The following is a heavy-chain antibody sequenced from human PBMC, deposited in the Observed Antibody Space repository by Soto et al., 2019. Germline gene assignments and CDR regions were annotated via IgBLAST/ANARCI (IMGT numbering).Heavy chain of an antibody. Sequence: SVKVSCKASGGTFKNSAISWVRQAPGQGLEWMGGIMPIFRTPDYSQKFQGRVTITADESTSTVYMELSGLRSDDTAIYYCARDKARLQLGGNYYYILDVWGQGTKVTVSS. CDR3: ARDKARLQLGGNYYYILDV. CDR2: IMPIFRTP. D-gene: IGHD5-12*01. J-gene: IGHJ6*02. CDR1: GGTFKNSA. V-gene: IGHV1-69*13.